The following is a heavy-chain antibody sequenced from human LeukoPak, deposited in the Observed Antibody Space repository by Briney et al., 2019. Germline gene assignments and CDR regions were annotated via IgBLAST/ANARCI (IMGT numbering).Heavy chain of an antibody. CDR3: ARLTTPRGSNGPHPDY. J-gene: IGHJ4*02. D-gene: IGHD2-8*01. CDR1: GYTFTSYG. Sequence: ASVKVSCKASGYTFTSYGISWVRQAPGQGLEWMGWISAYNGNTNYAQKLQGRVTMTTDTSTSTAYMELRSLRSDDTAVYYCARLTTPRGSNGPHPDYWGQGTLVTVSS. V-gene: IGHV1-18*01. CDR2: ISAYNGNT.